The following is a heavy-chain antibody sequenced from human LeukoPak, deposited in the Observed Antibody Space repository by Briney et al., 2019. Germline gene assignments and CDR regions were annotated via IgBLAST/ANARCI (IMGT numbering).Heavy chain of an antibody. V-gene: IGHV1-2*02. CDR2: INPNSGGT. Sequence: ASVKVSCKASGYTFTGYYLHWVRQAPGQGLEWMGWINPNSGGTNYAQNFQGRVTMTRDTSISTAHMELSRLRSDDTAVYYCARAISSGGEYWGQGTLVTVSS. J-gene: IGHJ4*02. CDR3: ARAISSGGEY. D-gene: IGHD3-10*01. CDR1: GYTFTGYY.